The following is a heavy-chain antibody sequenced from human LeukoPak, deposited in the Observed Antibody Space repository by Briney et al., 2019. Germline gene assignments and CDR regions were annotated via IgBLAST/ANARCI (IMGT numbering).Heavy chain of an antibody. Sequence: GGSLRLSCAASGFTFDDYATHWVRQAPGKGLEWVSLISGDGGSTYYADSVKGRFTVSRDNSKNSLYLQMNSLRTEDTALYYCATPLGRGYSVHYFDYWGQGTLVTVSS. CDR2: ISGDGGST. CDR3: ATPLGRGYSVHYFDY. J-gene: IGHJ4*02. CDR1: GFTFDDYA. D-gene: IGHD3-22*01. V-gene: IGHV3-43*02.